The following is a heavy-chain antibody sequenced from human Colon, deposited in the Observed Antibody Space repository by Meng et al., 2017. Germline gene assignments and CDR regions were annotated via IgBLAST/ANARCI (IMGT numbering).Heavy chain of an antibody. CDR3: ARAEYGDLDFDH. J-gene: IGHJ4*02. CDR1: GFTFISCS. Sequence: EVQLVESGGGLVKPGVSLRLSCAASGFTFISCSMNWVRQAPGKGLEWVSSVSSNSYYIYYADSVEGRFTISRDNAKNSLYLQMNSLRAEDTAVYYCARAEYGDLDFDHWGQGTLVTVSS. V-gene: IGHV3-21*06. D-gene: IGHD4-17*01. CDR2: VSSNSYYI.